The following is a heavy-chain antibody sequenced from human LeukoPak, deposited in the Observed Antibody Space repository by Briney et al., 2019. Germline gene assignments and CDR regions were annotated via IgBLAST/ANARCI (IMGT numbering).Heavy chain of an antibody. CDR1: GYSISSGRF. J-gene: IGHJ3*02. Sequence: PSETLSLTCSVSGYSISSGRFRGWIRRPPGKGLEWLGSIYNTGTTYLSPSLKNRLTISVDTSRNQFSLKLTSMTAADTAMYYCAKTSSVAARGPFDIWGLGTVVTVSP. CDR3: AKTSSVAARGPFDI. V-gene: IGHV4-38-2*01. D-gene: IGHD6-6*01. CDR2: IYNTGTT.